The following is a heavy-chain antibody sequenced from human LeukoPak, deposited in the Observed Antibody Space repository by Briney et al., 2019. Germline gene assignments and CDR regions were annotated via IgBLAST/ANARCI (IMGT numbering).Heavy chain of an antibody. CDR1: GFTFSSYS. D-gene: IGHD1-26*01. V-gene: IGHV3-48*04. Sequence: GGSLRLSCAASGFTFSSYSMSWIRQAPGKGLEWVSYISSSGSTTYYADSVKGRFTISRDNAKNSLYLQMNSLRAEDTAVYYCARSQYYGSSWGQGTLVTVSS. J-gene: IGHJ5*02. CDR2: ISSSGSTT. CDR3: ARSQYYGSS.